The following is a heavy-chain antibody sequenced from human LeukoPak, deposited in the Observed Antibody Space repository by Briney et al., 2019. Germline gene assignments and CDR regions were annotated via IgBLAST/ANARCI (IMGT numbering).Heavy chain of an antibody. J-gene: IGHJ4*02. V-gene: IGHV4-59*01. Sequence: PSETLSLTCTVSGGSISSYYWSWIRQPPGKELEWIGYIYYSGSTNYNPSLKSRVTISVDTSKNQFSLKLSSVTAADTAVYYCARGGYSDYYFDYWGQGTLVTVSS. CDR3: ARGGYSDYYFDY. CDR1: GGSISSYY. CDR2: IYYSGST. D-gene: IGHD5-12*01.